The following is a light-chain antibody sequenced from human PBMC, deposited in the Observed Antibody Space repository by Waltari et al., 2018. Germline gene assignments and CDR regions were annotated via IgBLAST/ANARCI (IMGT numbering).Light chain of an antibody. CDR3: QQYHSYLYT. CDR2: KAS. Sequence: DIQMTQSPSTLSASVGDSATITCRASQSIGSWLAWYQQKPGTAPKLLINKASSLESGVPSRFSGTGSGTEFTLTISSLQPDDFATYYCQQYHSYLYTFGQGTKLEI. CDR1: QSIGSW. V-gene: IGKV1-5*03. J-gene: IGKJ2*01.